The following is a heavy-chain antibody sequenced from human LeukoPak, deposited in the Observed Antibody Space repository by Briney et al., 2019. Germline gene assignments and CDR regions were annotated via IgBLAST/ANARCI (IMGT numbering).Heavy chain of an antibody. D-gene: IGHD6-13*01. V-gene: IGHV3-74*01. Sequence: GGSLRLSCAASGFTLSTYWMHWVRQAPGKGLVWVSRINPDGSTTTYADSVEGRFTISRDNAKNTLYLQMNSLRAEDTAVYYCARDQEGVQPFDYWGQGTLVTVSS. CDR2: INPDGSTT. J-gene: IGHJ4*02. CDR1: GFTLSTYW. CDR3: ARDQEGVQPFDY.